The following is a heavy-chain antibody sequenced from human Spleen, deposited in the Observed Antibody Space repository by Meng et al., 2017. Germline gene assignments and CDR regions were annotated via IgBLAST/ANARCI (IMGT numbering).Heavy chain of an antibody. D-gene: IGHD4-11*01. CDR3: ARGPTTMAHDFDY. CDR1: GGSGSSGSYY. Sequence: VQLQVSGPGLVRPAGPLSLPCPVSGGSGSSGSYYWSWIRQPPGKGLEWIGEINHSGSTNYNPSLESRATISVDTSQNNLSLKLSSVTAADSAVYYCARGPTTMAHDFDYWGQGTLVTVSS. V-gene: IGHV4-61*03. J-gene: IGHJ4*02. CDR2: INHSGST.